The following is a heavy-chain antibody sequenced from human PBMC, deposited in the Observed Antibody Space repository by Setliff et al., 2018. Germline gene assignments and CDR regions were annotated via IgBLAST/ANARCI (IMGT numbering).Heavy chain of an antibody. CDR3: ARVAGGDWKKRGMDV. J-gene: IGHJ6*02. Sequence: KASETLSLTCAVYGGSFSTYYWIWIRQPPGKGLEWIGEINHSGSTNYNPSLKSRVTISVDTSKNQFSLKLSSVTAADTAVYYCARVAGGDWKKRGMDVWGQGTTVTVSS. CDR2: INHSGST. D-gene: IGHD1-1*01. CDR1: GGSFSTYY. V-gene: IGHV4-34*01.